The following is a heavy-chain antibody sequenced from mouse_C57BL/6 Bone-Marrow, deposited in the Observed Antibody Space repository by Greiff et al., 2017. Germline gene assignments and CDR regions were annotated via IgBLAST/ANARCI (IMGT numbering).Heavy chain of an antibody. Sequence: QVQLQQSGAELVMPGASVKLSCKASGYTFTSYWMHWVKQRPGQGLEWIGEIDPSDSYTNYNQKFKGKSTLTVDKSSSTAYMQLSSLTSEDSAVYYCARYYYSNPFDYWGQGTTLTVSS. CDR1: GYTFTSYW. D-gene: IGHD2-5*01. V-gene: IGHV1-69*01. J-gene: IGHJ2*01. CDR3: ARYYYSNPFDY. CDR2: IDPSDSYT.